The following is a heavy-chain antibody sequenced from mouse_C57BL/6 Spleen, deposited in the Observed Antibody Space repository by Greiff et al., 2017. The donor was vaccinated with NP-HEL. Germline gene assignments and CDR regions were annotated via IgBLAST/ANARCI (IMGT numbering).Heavy chain of an antibody. CDR1: GYSITSGYY. D-gene: IGHD2-4*01. J-gene: IGHJ3*01. CDR3: ARVRDYDFWFAY. V-gene: IGHV3-6*01. CDR2: ISYDGSN. Sequence: EVKLQESGPGLVKPSQSLSLTCSVTGYSITSGYYWNWIRQFPGNKLEWMGYISYDGSNNYNPSLKNRISITRDTSKNQFFLKLNSVTTEDTATYYCARVRDYDFWFAYWGQGTLVTVSA.